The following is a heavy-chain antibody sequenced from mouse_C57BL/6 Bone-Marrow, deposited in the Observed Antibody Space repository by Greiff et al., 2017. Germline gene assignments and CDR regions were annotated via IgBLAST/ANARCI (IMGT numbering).Heavy chain of an antibody. CDR3: ARWAFAY. V-gene: IGHV1-82*01. Sequence: VKLMESGPELVKPGASVKISCKASGYAFSSSWMNWVKQRPGKGLEWIGRIYPGDGDTNYNGKFKGKATLTADKSSSTAYMQLSSLTSGDSAVYFCARWAFAYWGQGTLVTVSA. CDR2: IYPGDGDT. CDR1: GYAFSSSW. J-gene: IGHJ3*01.